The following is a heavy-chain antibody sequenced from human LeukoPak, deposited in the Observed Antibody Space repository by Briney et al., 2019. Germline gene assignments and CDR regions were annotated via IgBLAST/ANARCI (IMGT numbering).Heavy chain of an antibody. J-gene: IGHJ4*02. CDR2: VYYSGTT. D-gene: IGHD3-22*01. CDR1: GGSISTYY. Sequence: SETLSLTCTVSGGSISTYYWTWIRQPPGKGLEWIGYVYYSGTTNYNPSLESRVTISIDTSKNQFSLKLNSVTAADTAVCYCARDYDSSGYYWSWGQGTLVTVSS. V-gene: IGHV4-59*01. CDR3: ARDYDSSGYYWS.